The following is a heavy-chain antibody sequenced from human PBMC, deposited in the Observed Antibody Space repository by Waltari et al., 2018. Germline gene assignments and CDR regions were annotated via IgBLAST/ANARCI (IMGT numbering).Heavy chain of an antibody. D-gene: IGHD6-13*01. CDR2: INYSGST. V-gene: IGHV4-39*07. CDR3: ARVMARWYYFDY. J-gene: IGHJ4*02. CDR1: GGSISSSSYY. Sequence: QLQLQESGPGLVKPSETLSLTCTVSGGSISSSSYYWGWIRQPPGKGLEWIGSINYSGSTYSNPSLKSRVTISVDTSKNQFSLKLSSVTAADTAVYYCARVMARWYYFDYWGQGTLVTVSS.